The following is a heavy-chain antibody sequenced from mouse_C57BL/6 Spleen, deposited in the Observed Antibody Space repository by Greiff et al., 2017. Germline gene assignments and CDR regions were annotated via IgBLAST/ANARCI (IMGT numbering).Heavy chain of an antibody. CDR3: ARGYSNYGSAMDY. V-gene: IGHV5-17*01. D-gene: IGHD2-5*01. J-gene: IGHJ4*01. CDR2: ISSGSSTI. CDR1: GFTFSDYG. Sequence: DVMLVESGGGLVKPGGSLKLSCAASGFTFSDYGMHWVRQAPEKGLEWVAYISSGSSTIYYADTVKGRFTISRDNAKNTLFLQMTSLRSEDTAMYYCARGYSNYGSAMDYWGQGTSVTVSS.